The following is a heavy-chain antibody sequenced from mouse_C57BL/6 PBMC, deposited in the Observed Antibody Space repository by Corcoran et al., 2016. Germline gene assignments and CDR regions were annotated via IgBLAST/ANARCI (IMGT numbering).Heavy chain of an antibody. CDR3: ARSELAGYYFDY. Sequence: QVQLKQSGAELVRPGASVKLSCKASGYTFTDYYINWVKQRPGQGLEWIGWIFPGSGSTYYNEKFKGKATLTVDKSSSTAYMLLSSLTSEDSAVYFCARSELAGYYFDYWGQGTTLTVSS. D-gene: IGHD6-1*01. J-gene: IGHJ2*01. V-gene: IGHV1-75*01. CDR1: GYTFTDYY. CDR2: IFPGSGST.